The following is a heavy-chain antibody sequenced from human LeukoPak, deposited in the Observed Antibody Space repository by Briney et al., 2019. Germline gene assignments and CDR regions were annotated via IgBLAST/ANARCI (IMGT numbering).Heavy chain of an antibody. V-gene: IGHV1-8*01. CDR1: GYTFTSYD. D-gene: IGHD3-22*01. CDR3: ASRYYYDSSGYLYYYGMDV. J-gene: IGHJ6*02. CDR2: MNPNSGNT. Sequence: ASVKVSCKASGYTFTSYDINWVRQATGQGLEWMGWMNPNSGNTGYAQKFQGRVTMTRNTSISTAYMELSSLRSEGTAVYYCASRYYYDSSGYLYYYGMDVWGQGTTVTVSS.